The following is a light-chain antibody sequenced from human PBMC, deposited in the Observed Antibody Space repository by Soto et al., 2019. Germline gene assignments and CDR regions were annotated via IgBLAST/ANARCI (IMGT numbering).Light chain of an antibody. V-gene: IGKV2-28*01. J-gene: IGKJ2*01. CDR2: LGS. Sequence: DIVMTQSPLSLPVTPGEPASISCRSSQSLLYGAGYMYVDWYLQKPGQPPHLLIFLGSNRASGVPARFSGSVSGTDFTLKISRVETEDVGIYCCMQTLQTPYTFGEGTKLEIK. CDR3: MQTLQTPYT. CDR1: QSLLYGAGYMY.